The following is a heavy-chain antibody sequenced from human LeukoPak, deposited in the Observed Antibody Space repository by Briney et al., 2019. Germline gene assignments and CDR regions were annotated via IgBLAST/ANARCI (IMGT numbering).Heavy chain of an antibody. Sequence: GRSLRLSCAASGFTFSSHGMHWVRQAPGKGLEWVAVISYDGSNKYYADSVKGRFTISRDNSKNTLYLQMNSLRAEDTAVYYCAKRAVVVAAKFGNYFDYWGQGTLVTVSS. J-gene: IGHJ4*02. CDR2: ISYDGSNK. CDR3: AKRAVVVAAKFGNYFDY. D-gene: IGHD2-15*01. V-gene: IGHV3-30*18. CDR1: GFTFSSHG.